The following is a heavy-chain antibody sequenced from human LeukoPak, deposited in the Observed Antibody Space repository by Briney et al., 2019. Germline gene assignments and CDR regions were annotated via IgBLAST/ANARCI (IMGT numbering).Heavy chain of an antibody. J-gene: IGHJ4*02. CDR1: GGSISSYY. Sequence: PSETLSLTCTVSGGSISSYYWSWIRQPPGKGLEWIGYIYYSGSTNYNPSLKSRVTISVDTSKNQFSLKLSSVTAADTAVYYCARSSTLGIAAAGHFDYWGQGTLVTVSS. D-gene: IGHD6-13*01. V-gene: IGHV4-59*01. CDR3: ARSSTLGIAAAGHFDY. CDR2: IYYSGST.